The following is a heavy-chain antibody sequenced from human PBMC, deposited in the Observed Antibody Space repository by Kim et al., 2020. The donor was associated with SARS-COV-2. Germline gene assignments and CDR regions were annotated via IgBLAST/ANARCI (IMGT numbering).Heavy chain of an antibody. Sequence: SETLSLTCTVSGGSISSGGYYWSWIRQHPGKGLEWIGYIYYSGSTYYNPSLKSRVTISVDTSKNQFSLKLSSVTAADTAVYYCARAKRARGSIYYDSSGYYYFDYWGQGTLVTVSS. CDR3: ARAKRARGSIYYDSSGYYYFDY. CDR2: IYYSGST. D-gene: IGHD3-22*01. V-gene: IGHV4-31*03. J-gene: IGHJ4*02. CDR1: GGSISSGGYY.